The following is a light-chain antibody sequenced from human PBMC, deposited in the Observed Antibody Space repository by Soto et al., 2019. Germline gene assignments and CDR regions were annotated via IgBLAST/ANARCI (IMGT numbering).Light chain of an antibody. CDR3: QQYGPSLWT. CDR2: EVS. Sequence: DVVMTQTPLSLSVAPGQPASISCKSSQSLLHTTGETFLFWYLQKPGQSPQLLIYEVSTRVSGVPDRFSASGSGTDFTLTISRLQPEDFAVYYCQQYGPSLWTFGQGTKVDIK. CDR1: QSLLHTTGETF. J-gene: IGKJ1*01. V-gene: IGKV2-29*01.